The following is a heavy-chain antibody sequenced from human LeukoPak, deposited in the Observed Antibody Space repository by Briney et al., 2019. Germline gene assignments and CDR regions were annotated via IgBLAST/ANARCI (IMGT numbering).Heavy chain of an antibody. J-gene: IGHJ5*02. D-gene: IGHD5-18*01. CDR1: GGSISSYY. CDR2: IYTSGST. Sequence: PSETLSLTCTVSGGSISSYYWSWIRQPAGKGLEWIGRIYTSGSTNYNPSLKSRVTMSVDTSKNQFSLKLSSVTAADTAVYYCARDWRDPRGRTYSYNNWFDLWGQGTLVTVSS. CDR3: ARDWRDPRGRTYSYNNWFDL. V-gene: IGHV4-4*07.